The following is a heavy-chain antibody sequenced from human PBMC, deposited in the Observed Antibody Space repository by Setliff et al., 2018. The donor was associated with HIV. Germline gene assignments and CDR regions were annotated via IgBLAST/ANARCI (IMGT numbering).Heavy chain of an antibody. CDR3: ARGGDDSGPGTWTFDY. V-gene: IGHV1-2*02. Sequence: ASVKVSCKASGYTFSDYYLRWVRQAPGQGLEWMGWINGNSGATNYAQKFQGRVTMARDTSTYTAYMELTRLRSDDTALYSCARGGDDSGPGTWTFDYWGQGALVTVSS. J-gene: IGHJ4*02. CDR1: GYTFSDYY. D-gene: IGHD3-10*01. CDR2: INGNSGAT.